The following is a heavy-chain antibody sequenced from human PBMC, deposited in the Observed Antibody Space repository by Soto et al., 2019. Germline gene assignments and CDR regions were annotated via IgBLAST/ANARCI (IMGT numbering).Heavy chain of an antibody. CDR2: ISSSSSYI. CDR1: GFTFSSYS. D-gene: IGHD4-17*01. V-gene: IGHV3-21*01. J-gene: IGHJ3*02. CDR3: ASPLTTVMAFDI. Sequence: PGGSLRLSCAASGFTFSSYSMNWVRQAPGKGLEWVSSISSSSSYIYYADSVNGRFTIFRDNAKNSLYLQMNSLRAEDTAVYYCASPLTTVMAFDIWGQGTMVTVSS.